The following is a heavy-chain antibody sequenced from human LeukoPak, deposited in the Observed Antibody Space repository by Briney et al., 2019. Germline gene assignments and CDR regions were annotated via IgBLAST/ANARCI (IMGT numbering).Heavy chain of an antibody. Sequence: SETLSLTCTVSGYSISSGYYWGWIRQPPGKGPEWIGSIYHSGSTYYNPSLKSRVTISVDTSKNQFSLKLSSVTAADTAVYYCARVRYFDWSLDYWGQGTLVTVSS. CDR1: GYSISSGYY. V-gene: IGHV4-38-2*02. CDR2: IYHSGST. D-gene: IGHD3-9*01. J-gene: IGHJ4*02. CDR3: ARVRYFDWSLDY.